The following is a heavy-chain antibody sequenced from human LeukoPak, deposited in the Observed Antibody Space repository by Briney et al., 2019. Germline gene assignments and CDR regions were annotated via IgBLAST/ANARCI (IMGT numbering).Heavy chain of an antibody. CDR3: AREEMAVSGYFDY. CDR2: ISSGGGT. CDR1: GFTVSSNY. D-gene: IGHD5-24*01. V-gene: IGHV3-53*01. Sequence: GGSLRLSCAASGFTVSSNYMSWVRQAPGKGLEWVSLISSGGGTYYADSVKGRFTISRDNSKSMVYLQMNSLRAYDTAVYYCAREEMAVSGYFDYWGQGILVTVSS. J-gene: IGHJ4*02.